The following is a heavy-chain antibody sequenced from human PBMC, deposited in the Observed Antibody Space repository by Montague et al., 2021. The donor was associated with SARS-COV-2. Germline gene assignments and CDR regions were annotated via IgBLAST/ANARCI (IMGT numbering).Heavy chain of an antibody. CDR2: ISNRGTT. CDR1: GGSLSGNT. D-gene: IGHD3/OR15-3a*01. Sequence: SETLSLTCGVSGGSLSGNTWIWIRQAPGKELEWIGEISNRGTTXXTQSXXXRVTISIDTSKNHLSLKVRSVTAAATAVYYCAREEDWGSDWSLDLWARGPPVTVSS. V-gene: IGHV4-34*01. J-gene: IGHJ2*01. CDR3: AREEDWGSDWSLDL.